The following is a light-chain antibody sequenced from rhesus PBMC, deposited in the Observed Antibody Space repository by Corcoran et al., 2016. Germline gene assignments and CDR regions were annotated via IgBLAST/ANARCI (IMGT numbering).Light chain of an antibody. V-gene: IGKV1S12*01. J-gene: IGKJ4*01. CDR3: QHYYDNPLT. CDR1: QNIYSN. CDR2: VAS. Sequence: DIQMTQSPSALSASLGDRVTISCRASQNIYSNLAWYQQKPGKSPKLLIYVASGLQTGIPSRFSGSGSVTEFTLTSSRLQPEDSAAYYCQHYYDNPLTFGGGTKVEIK.